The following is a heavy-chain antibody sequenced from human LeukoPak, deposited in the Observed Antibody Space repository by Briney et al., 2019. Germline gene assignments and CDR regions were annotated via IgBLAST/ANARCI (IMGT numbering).Heavy chain of an antibody. J-gene: IGHJ6*02. V-gene: IGHV3-49*03. CDR1: GFTFGDYA. CDR3: AKMDYEGMDV. CDR2: IRSKAYGGTT. Sequence: PGGSLRLSCTASGFTFGDYAMSWFRQAPGKGLEWVGFIRSKAYGGTTEYAASVKGRFTISRDDSKSIAYLQMNSLRAEDTAVYYCAKMDYEGMDVWGQGTTVTVSS. D-gene: IGHD2-8*01.